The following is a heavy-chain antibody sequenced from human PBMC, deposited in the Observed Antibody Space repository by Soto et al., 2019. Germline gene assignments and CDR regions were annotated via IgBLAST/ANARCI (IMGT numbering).Heavy chain of an antibody. CDR3: ARETYHYDSDAHKKTLLVDS. V-gene: IGHV4-34*02. D-gene: IGHD3-22*01. CDR2: IGHTGAT. CDR1: GGSFSGHF. J-gene: IGHJ4*02. Sequence: QVQLQQWGGGLLKPSETLSLTCDVYGGSFSGHFWGWIRQSPERGLEWIGEIGHTGATNYKASLQSRVIISLDTSKNQFSLRLSSVTAADTAVYFCARETYHYDSDAHKKTLLVDSWGQGTLVTVSS.